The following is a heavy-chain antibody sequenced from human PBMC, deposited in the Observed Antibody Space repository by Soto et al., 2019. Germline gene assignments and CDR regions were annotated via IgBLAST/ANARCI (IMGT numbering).Heavy chain of an antibody. CDR3: ATMGTPATGLYFFAY. Sequence: QVQLQESGPGLVKPSQTLSLTCTVSGGSISSGNYYWSWIRQPPGKGLEWIGFISYSGSTYYSTSLKSRVPIPVDTSKSQFSLNLSFVTAADTAVYYCATMGTPATGLYFFAYWGQGSLVTVSS. CDR1: GGSISSGNYY. J-gene: IGHJ4*02. D-gene: IGHD2-15*01. CDR2: ISYSGST. V-gene: IGHV4-30-4*01.